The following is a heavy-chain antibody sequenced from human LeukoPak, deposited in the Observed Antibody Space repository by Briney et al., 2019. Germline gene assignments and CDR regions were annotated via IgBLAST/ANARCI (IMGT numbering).Heavy chain of an antibody. V-gene: IGHV3-21*01. D-gene: IGHD6-25*01. CDR1: GFTFSSYS. CDR2: ISSSSSYI. Sequence: PGGSLRLSCAASGFTFSSYSMNWVRQAPGKGLEWVSSISSSSSYIYYADSVKGRFTISRDNAKNSLYLQMSSLRAEDTAVYYCAAARGGRFNDAFNIWGQGTMVTVSS. J-gene: IGHJ3*02. CDR3: AAARGGRFNDAFNI.